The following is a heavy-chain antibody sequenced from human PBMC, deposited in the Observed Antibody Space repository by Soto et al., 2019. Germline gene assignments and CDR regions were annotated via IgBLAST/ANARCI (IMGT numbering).Heavy chain of an antibody. D-gene: IGHD3-22*01. CDR1: GYSFTSYW. J-gene: IGHJ4*02. Sequence: GASLKISCKGSGYSFTSYWIGWVRQMPGKGLEWMGIIYPGDSDTRYSPSLQGQVTISADKSSSTAYLQWSSLKASDTAMYYCARRWRDSSGPIIDYWGQGTLVTVSS. V-gene: IGHV5-51*01. CDR2: IYPGDSDT. CDR3: ARRWRDSSGPIIDY.